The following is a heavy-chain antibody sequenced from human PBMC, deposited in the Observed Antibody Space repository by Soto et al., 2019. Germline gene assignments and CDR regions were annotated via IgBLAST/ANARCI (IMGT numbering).Heavy chain of an antibody. V-gene: IGHV3-23*01. D-gene: IGHD6-13*01. J-gene: IGHJ4*02. CDR1: GFTFSSYA. CDR3: ATSTGYSSSWYWFDY. CDR2: ISGSGGST. Sequence: GGSLRLSCAASGFTFSSYAMSWVRQAPGKGLEWVSAISGSGGSTYYADSVKGRFTISRDNSKNTLYLQMNSLRAEDTAVYYCATSTGYSSSWYWFDYWGQGTLVTVSS.